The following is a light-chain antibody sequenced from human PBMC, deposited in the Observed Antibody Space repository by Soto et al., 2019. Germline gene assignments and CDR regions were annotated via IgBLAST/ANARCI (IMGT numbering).Light chain of an antibody. CDR2: GAS. Sequence: EIVLTQSPGTLSLSPGERDTLFCRASQTITNNYLAWYQQKPGQAPRLLVYGASSRATGIPDRFSGSGSGTDFTLTISRLEPEDFAVYYCQQYGNSRFTFGPGTKVDIK. J-gene: IGKJ3*01. CDR1: QTITNNY. CDR3: QQYGNSRFT. V-gene: IGKV3-20*01.